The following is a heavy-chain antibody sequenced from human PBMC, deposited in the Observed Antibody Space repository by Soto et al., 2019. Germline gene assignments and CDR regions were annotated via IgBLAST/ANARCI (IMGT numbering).Heavy chain of an antibody. V-gene: IGHV1-69*02. D-gene: IGHD6-19*01. CDR3: ASVSGWPDFDY. CDR1: GGTFSSYT. Sequence: QVQLVQSGAEVKKPGSSVKVSCKASGGTFSSYTISWVRQAPGQGLEWMGRIIPILGIANYAQKFQSRVTITADKSTSTAYMELSSLRSEDTAVYYCASVSGWPDFDYWGQGTLVTVSS. J-gene: IGHJ4*02. CDR2: IIPILGIA.